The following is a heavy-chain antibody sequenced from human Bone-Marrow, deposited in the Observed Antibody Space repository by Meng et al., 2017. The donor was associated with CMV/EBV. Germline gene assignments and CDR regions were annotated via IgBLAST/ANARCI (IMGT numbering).Heavy chain of an antibody. CDR3: ASSLYCSSTSCYPWENYYYYGMDV. CDR1: GGTFSSYA. Sequence: ASVKVSCKASGGTFSSYAINWVRQATGQGLEWMGWMNPNSGNTGYAQKFQGRVTMTRNTSISTAYMELSSLRSEDTAVYYCASSLYCSSTSCYPWENYYYYGMDVWGQGTTVTVSS. CDR2: MNPNSGNT. J-gene: IGHJ6*02. D-gene: IGHD2-2*01. V-gene: IGHV1-8*02.